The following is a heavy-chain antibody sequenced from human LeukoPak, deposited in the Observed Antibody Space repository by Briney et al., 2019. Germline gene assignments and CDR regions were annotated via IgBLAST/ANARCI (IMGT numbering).Heavy chain of an antibody. CDR2: ISGSGGST. V-gene: IGHV3-23*01. CDR3: AKARNSDYRFGFDI. Sequence: GGSLRLSCAASGFTFSSYSMNWVRQAPGKGLEWVSGISGSGGSTYYADSMKGRFTFFGDNSRNTLYLQMSSLRAEDTAVYYCAKARNSDYRFGFDIWGQGTMVTVSS. CDR1: GFTFSSYS. D-gene: IGHD4-11*01. J-gene: IGHJ3*02.